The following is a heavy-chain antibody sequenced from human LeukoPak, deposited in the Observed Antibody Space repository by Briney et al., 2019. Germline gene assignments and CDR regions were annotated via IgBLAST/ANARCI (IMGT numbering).Heavy chain of an antibody. J-gene: IGHJ6*01. V-gene: IGHV3-23*01. D-gene: IGHD2/OR15-2a*01. CDR2: IGSDNKP. Sequence: GGSLRLSCEASGFTSSTYAMTCVRQASGQGLEWVSSIGSDNKPHYSESVKGRFAITRDNSKSMLFLQLNSLRAEDTALYYYARDLHYFLAIDDRGEGTTVTVSS. CDR1: GFTSSTYA. CDR3: ARDLHYFLAIDD.